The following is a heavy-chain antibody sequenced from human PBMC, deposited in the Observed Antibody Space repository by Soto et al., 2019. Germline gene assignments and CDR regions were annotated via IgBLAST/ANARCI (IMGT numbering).Heavy chain of an antibody. CDR3: ARDRQVKYCSSTSCQGAYNWFDP. CDR2: IYYSGST. Sequence: SETLSLTCTVSGGSISSYYWSWIRQPPGKGLEWIGYIYYSGSTNYNPSLKSRVTISVDTSKNQFSQKLSSVTAADTAVYYCARDRQVKYCSSTSCQGAYNWFDPWGQGTLVTVSS. V-gene: IGHV4-59*01. CDR1: GGSISSYY. D-gene: IGHD2-2*01. J-gene: IGHJ5*02.